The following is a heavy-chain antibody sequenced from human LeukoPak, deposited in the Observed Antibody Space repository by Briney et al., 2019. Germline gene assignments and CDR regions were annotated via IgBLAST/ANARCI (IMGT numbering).Heavy chain of an antibody. CDR2: ISSTGGTT. CDR1: GIAFSSYG. V-gene: IGHV3-23*01. J-gene: IGHJ6*03. D-gene: IGHD2-15*01. Sequence: GGSLRLSCAASGIAFSSYGMSWVRQAPGKGLEWVSSISSTGGTTYYADSVKGRFTISRDNSKNTLYLQMNSLRAEDTAIYYCAKNGDRGAYCTGGTCYPYFYYYMDVWGKGTTVTI. CDR3: AKNGDRGAYCTGGTCYPYFYYYMDV.